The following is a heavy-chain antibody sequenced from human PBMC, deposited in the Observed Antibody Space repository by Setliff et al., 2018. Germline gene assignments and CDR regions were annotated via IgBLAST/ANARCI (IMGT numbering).Heavy chain of an antibody. Sequence: SETLSLTCTVSDGSISSSSYYWGWIRQPPGKGLEWIGSIYYSGSTYYNPSLKSRVTISVDTSKNQFSLKLSSVTAADTAVYYCARDRQYCSSTSCYTSYFYYYAMDIWGQGTTVTVSS. D-gene: IGHD2-2*02. CDR2: IYYSGST. V-gene: IGHV4-39*02. J-gene: IGHJ6*02. CDR1: DGSISSSSYY. CDR3: ARDRQYCSSTSCYTSYFYYYAMDI.